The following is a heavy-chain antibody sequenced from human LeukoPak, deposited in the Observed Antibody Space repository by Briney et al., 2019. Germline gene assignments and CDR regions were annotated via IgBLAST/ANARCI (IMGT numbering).Heavy chain of an antibody. V-gene: IGHV1-69*05. CDR1: GGTFSSYA. Sequence: SVKVSCKASGGTFSSYAISWVRQAPGQGLEWMGGIIPIFGTANYAQKFQGRVTITTDESTSTAYMELSSLRSEDTAVYYCASTVTTHEWGFPSHYYYYMDVWGKGTTVTVSS. D-gene: IGHD4-11*01. CDR3: ASTVTTHEWGFPSHYYYYMDV. J-gene: IGHJ6*03. CDR2: IIPIFGTA.